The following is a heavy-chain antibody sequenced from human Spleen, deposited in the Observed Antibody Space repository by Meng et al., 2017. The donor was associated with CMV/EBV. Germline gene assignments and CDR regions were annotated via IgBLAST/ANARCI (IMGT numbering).Heavy chain of an antibody. CDR3: ARVTDGYNPPSDY. V-gene: IGHV3-48*04. D-gene: IGHD5-24*01. CDR1: GFTFSSYS. CDR2: ISSSSSTI. Sequence: GESLKISCAASGFTFSSYSMNWVRQAPGKGLEWVSYISSSSSTIYYADSVKGRFTISRDNAKKSLYLQMNSLRAEDTAVYYYARVTDGYNPPSDYWGQGTLVTVSS. J-gene: IGHJ4*02.